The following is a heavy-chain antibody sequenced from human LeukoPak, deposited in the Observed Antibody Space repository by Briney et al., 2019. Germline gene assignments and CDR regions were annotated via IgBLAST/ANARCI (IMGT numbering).Heavy chain of an antibody. CDR2: ISGSGDAT. J-gene: IGHJ5*02. CDR3: AKLRGLSSSSENNWFDP. D-gene: IGHD6-6*01. Sequence: GGSLRLSCVASGFTFTSDGMSWVRQAPWKRLEWVSGISGSGDATYYADSVKGRFTISKDNSKNTLYLQMNSLRAEETAVYYCAKLRGLSSSSENNWFDPWGQGTLVTVSS. CDR1: GFTFTSDG. V-gene: IGHV3-23*01.